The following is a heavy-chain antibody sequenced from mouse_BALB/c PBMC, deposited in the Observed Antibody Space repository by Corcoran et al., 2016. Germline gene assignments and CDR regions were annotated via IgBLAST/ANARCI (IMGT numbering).Heavy chain of an antibody. CDR3: ARFYYGSSYWYFDV. V-gene: IGHV1-9*01. D-gene: IGHD1-1*01. Sequence: QVQLQQSGAELMKPGASVKISCKATGYTFSSYWIEWVKQRPGHGLEWIGEILPGSGSTNYNEKFKGKATFTADTSSSTAYMQLSSLTSEDSAVYFCARFYYGSSYWYFDVWGAGTTVTVSS. J-gene: IGHJ1*01. CDR2: ILPGSGST. CDR1: GYTFSSYW.